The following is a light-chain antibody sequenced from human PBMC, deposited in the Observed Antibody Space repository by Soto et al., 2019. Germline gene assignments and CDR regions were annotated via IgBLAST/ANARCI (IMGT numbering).Light chain of an antibody. CDR1: STDVGGYNY. CDR3: SSFRSPSTVV. CDR2: DVS. J-gene: IGLJ2*01. Sequence: QSALTQPASVSGSPGQTITISCTGTSTDVGGYNYVSWYQHHPGKAPKLMISDVSNRPSGVSNRFSGSKSGNTASLTISGLQAEDEANYYCSSFRSPSTVVFGGGTKVTVL. V-gene: IGLV2-14*03.